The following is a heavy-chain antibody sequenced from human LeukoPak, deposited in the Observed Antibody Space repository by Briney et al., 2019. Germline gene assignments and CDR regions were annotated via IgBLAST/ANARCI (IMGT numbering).Heavy chain of an antibody. Sequence: SETLSLTCTVSGASISSSSFYWGWIRQPPGKGLEWIANIYYNGRTYYNPSLRSRVTISEDTSNNQFSLKLSSVTAADTAVYYCARGDGSSWYGWFDPWGQGTLVTVSS. CDR1: GASISSSSFY. CDR3: ARGDGSSWYGWFDP. J-gene: IGHJ5*02. V-gene: IGHV4-39*07. D-gene: IGHD6-13*01. CDR2: IYYNGRT.